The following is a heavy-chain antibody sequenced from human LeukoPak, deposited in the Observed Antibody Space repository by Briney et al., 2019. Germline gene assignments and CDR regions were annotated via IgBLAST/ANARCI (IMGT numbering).Heavy chain of an antibody. Sequence: GGSLRLSCAASGFTFSSYWMHWVRHAPGKGLVWVSRINSDGSSTSYADSVKGRFTISRDNSKNTLYLQMNSLRAEDTAVYYCAKDRIAARRPYYFDYWGQGTLVTVSS. CDR3: AKDRIAARRPYYFDY. CDR1: GFTFSSYW. J-gene: IGHJ4*02. V-gene: IGHV3-74*01. D-gene: IGHD6-6*01. CDR2: INSDGSST.